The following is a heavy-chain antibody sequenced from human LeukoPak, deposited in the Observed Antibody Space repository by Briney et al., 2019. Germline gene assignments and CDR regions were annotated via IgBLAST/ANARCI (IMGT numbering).Heavy chain of an antibody. D-gene: IGHD3-16*02. V-gene: IGHV4-38-2*02. CDR1: GYSISSGYY. J-gene: IGHJ4*02. CDR3: ARGGPYYDYVWGSYRNYFDY. CDR2: IYHSGST. Sequence: SETLSLTCTVSGYSISSGYYWGWIRQPPGKGLEWIGSIYHSGSTYYNPSLKSRVTISVDTSKNQFSLKLSSVTAADTAVYYCARGGPYYDYVWGSYRNYFDYWGQGTLVTVSS.